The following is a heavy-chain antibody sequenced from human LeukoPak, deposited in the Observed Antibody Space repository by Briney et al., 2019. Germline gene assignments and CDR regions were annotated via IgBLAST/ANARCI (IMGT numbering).Heavy chain of an antibody. CDR1: GFTFSSFW. CDR2: ISSSSDYI. J-gene: IGHJ4*02. CDR3: ASSWDY. Sequence: GGSLRLSCAASGFTFSSFWMSWVRQAPGKGLEWVSSISSSSDYIYYPDSVKGRFTISRDNAKNSLYLQMNDLRADDTAVYYCASSWDYWGQGTLVTVSS. D-gene: IGHD2-15*01. V-gene: IGHV3-21*01.